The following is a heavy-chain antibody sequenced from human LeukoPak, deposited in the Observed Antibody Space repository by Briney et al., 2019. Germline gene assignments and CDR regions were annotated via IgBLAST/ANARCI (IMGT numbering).Heavy chain of an antibody. CDR2: INHSGST. D-gene: IGHD2-2*02. J-gene: IGHJ4*02. Sequence: PSETLSLTCTVSGGSISTYYWSWIRQPPGKGLEWIGEINHSGSTNYNPSLKSRVTISVDTSKNQFSLKLSSVTAADTAVYYCARGRSCSSTSCYKFDYWGQGTLVTVSS. CDR3: ARGRSCSSTSCYKFDY. CDR1: GGSISTYY. V-gene: IGHV4-34*01.